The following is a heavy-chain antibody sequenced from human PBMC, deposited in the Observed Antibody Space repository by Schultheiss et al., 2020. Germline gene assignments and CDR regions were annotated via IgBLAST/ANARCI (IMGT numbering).Heavy chain of an antibody. J-gene: IGHJ6*02. Sequence: GESLKISCAASGFTFSDYYMSWIRQAPGKGLEWVSYISSSGSTIYYADSVKGRFTISRDNAKNSLYLQMNSLRAEDTAVYYCARSLYVWDYYGMDVWGQGTTVTVSS. CDR3: ARSLYVWDYYGMDV. D-gene: IGHD3-16*01. CDR2: ISSSGSTI. V-gene: IGHV3-11*01. CDR1: GFTFSDYY.